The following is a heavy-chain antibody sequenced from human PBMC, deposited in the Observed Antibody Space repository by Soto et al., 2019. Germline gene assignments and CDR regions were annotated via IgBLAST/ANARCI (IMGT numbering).Heavy chain of an antibody. J-gene: IGHJ4*02. Sequence: QVQLQESGPGLVKPSETLSLTCTVSGGSISSYYWSWIWLPPGKVLGWIGYIYYSGSTNYNPSRNSRVTIPVDTSKNHFSVKLSSVTAEDTAVYDWARGDDILTGDSYYFDYWGQGTLVTVSS. CDR1: GGSISSYY. V-gene: IGHV4-59*01. CDR3: ARGDDILTGDSYYFDY. CDR2: IYYSGST. D-gene: IGHD3-9*01.